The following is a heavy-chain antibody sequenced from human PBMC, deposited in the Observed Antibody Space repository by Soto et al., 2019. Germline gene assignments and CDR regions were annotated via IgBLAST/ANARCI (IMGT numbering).Heavy chain of an antibody. CDR3: ARDWTYAVDY. V-gene: IGHV3-73*02. D-gene: IGHD1-7*01. CDR1: GFTFSDSA. CDR2: IRSKPFGHAT. Sequence: EVQLVESGGGLVQPGGSLKLSCAASGFTFSDSAVNWVRQASGKGLEWVGHIRSKPFGHATAYAASVRGTFTISRDDSKNTAYLQMNILNTDDTAVYYCARDWTYAVDYWGQGTLVTVSS. J-gene: IGHJ4*02.